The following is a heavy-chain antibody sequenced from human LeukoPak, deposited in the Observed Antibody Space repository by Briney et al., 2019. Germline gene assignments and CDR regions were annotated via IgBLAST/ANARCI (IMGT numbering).Heavy chain of an antibody. D-gene: IGHD1-26*01. J-gene: IGHJ5*02. CDR1: GFSFSSYA. V-gene: IGHV3-23*01. CDR2: ITGRGDHT. CDR3: AKGLGLAIVSTLDR. Sequence: GGPLRLSCVVSGFSFSSYAMTWVRQAPGKGLVWVSGITGRGDHTYYADSAKGRFTISRDNFKNTVFLEMNSLRDEDTAVYYCAKGLGLAIVSTLDRWGQGTLVTVSS.